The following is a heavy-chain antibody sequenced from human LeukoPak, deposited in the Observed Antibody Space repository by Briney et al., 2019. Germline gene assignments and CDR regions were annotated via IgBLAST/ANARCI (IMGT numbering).Heavy chain of an antibody. CDR1: GGSFSGYY. J-gene: IGHJ4*02. D-gene: IGHD4-17*01. V-gene: IGHV4-34*01. CDR3: ASRLTTAVTADYYFDY. CDR2: INHSGST. Sequence: SETLSLTCAVYGGSFSGYYWSWIRQPPGKGLEWIGEINHSGSTNYNPSLKSRVTISVDTSKNQFSPKLSSVTAADTAVYYCASRLTTAVTADYYFDYWGQGTLVTVSS.